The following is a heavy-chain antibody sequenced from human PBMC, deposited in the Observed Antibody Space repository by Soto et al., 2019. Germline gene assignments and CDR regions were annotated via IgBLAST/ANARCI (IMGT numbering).Heavy chain of an antibody. CDR3: ARGSTIVRGAPSWFDP. CDR1: GGTFSRYT. D-gene: IGHD3-10*01. V-gene: IGHV1-69*02. CDR2: IIPIAAIA. Sequence: QVQLVQSGAEVKKPGSSVKVSCKASGGTFSRYTINWARQAPGQGLEWMGRIIPIAAIANYTQKFQGRVTITVDKSSTTAYMELSILRSDDTAVYYCARGSTIVRGAPSWFDPWGQGTLVTVSS. J-gene: IGHJ5*02.